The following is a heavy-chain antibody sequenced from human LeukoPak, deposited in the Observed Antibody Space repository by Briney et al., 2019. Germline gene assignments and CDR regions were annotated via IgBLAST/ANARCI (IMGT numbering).Heavy chain of an antibody. CDR2: INHSGST. CDR1: GGSFSGYY. D-gene: IGHD3-16*02. CDR3: ATGYPPNFDY. J-gene: IGHJ4*02. V-gene: IGHV4-34*01. Sequence: SETLSLTCAVYGGSFSGYYWSWIRLPPGKGLEWIGEINHSGSTNYSPSLKSRVTISVDTSKNQFSLKLSSVTAADTAVYYCATGYPPNFDYWGQGTLVTVSS.